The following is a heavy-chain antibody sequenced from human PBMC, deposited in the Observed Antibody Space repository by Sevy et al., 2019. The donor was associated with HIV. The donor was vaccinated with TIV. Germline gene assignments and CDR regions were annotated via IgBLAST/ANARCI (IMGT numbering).Heavy chain of an antibody. CDR3: TRNGGAFDNGFDP. D-gene: IGHD2-8*01. J-gene: IGHJ5*02. CDR1: GFTFSSYD. CDR2: ISSSGSAI. Sequence: GGSLRLSCTASGFTFSSYDMNWVRQAPGKGLEGVSKISSSGSAIYYADSVKGRFTISRDNAKNSLNLQMNSLRAEDTAVYYCTRNGGAFDNGFDPWGQGTLVTVSS. V-gene: IGHV3-48*03.